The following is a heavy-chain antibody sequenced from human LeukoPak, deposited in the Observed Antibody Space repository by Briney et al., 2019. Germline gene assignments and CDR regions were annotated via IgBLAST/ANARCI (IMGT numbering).Heavy chain of an antibody. CDR3: ARGLMHCGGDCASLADAFDI. CDR2: ISSTSRYK. V-gene: IGHV3-21*01. Sequence: PGGSLRLSCVASGFSFSSYTINWVRQAPGKGLEWVSSISSTSRYKYYADSVKGRFTISRDNAKNSVSLQMNSLTAEDTAVYYCARGLMHCGGDCASLADAFDIWGQGTMVTVSS. J-gene: IGHJ3*02. D-gene: IGHD2-21*02. CDR1: GFSFSSYT.